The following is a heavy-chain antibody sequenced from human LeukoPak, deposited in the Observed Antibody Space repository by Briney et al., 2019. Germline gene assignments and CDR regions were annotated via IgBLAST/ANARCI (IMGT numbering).Heavy chain of an antibody. D-gene: IGHD3-22*01. V-gene: IGHV3-30*18. Sequence: AGGSLRLSCAASGFTFSSYGMHWVRQAPGKGLEWVAVISYDGSNKYYADSVKGRFTISRDNSKNTLYLQMNSLRAEDTAVYYRANNHYDSSGYYSTRGAFDIWGQGTMVTVSS. CDR3: ANNHYDSSGYYSTRGAFDI. CDR2: ISYDGSNK. J-gene: IGHJ3*02. CDR1: GFTFSSYG.